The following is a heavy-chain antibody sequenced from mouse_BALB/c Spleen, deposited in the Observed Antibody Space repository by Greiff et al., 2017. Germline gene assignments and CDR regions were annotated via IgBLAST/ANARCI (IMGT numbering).Heavy chain of an antibody. CDR2: INSNGGST. J-gene: IGHJ4*01. CDR1: GFTFSSYG. V-gene: IGHV5-6-3*01. D-gene: IGHD1-1*01. CDR3: ARDGITTVVAGYYYAMDY. Sequence: EVMLVESGGGLVQPGGSLKLSCAASGFTFSSYGMSWVRQTPDKRLELVATINSNGGSTYYPDSVKGRFTISRDNAKNTLYLQMSSLKSEDTAMYYCARDGITTVVAGYYYAMDYWGQGTSVTVSS.